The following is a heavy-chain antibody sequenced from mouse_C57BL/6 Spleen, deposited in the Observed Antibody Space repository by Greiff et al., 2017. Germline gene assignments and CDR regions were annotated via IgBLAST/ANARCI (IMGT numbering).Heavy chain of an antibody. CDR2: IDPSDSYT. CDR1: GYTFTSYW. D-gene: IGHD1-1*01. Sequence: VQLQQPGAELVKPGASVKLSCKASGYTFTSYWMQWVKQRPGQGLEWIGEIDPSDSYTNYNQKFKGKATLTVDTSSSTAYMQLSSLTSEDSAVYYCARKSTVVDVWGTGTTVTVSS. CDR3: ARKSTVVDV. V-gene: IGHV1-50*01. J-gene: IGHJ1*03.